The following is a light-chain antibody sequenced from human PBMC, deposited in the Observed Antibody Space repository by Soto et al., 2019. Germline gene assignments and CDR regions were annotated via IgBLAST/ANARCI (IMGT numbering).Light chain of an antibody. Sequence: IQMTQSPSSLSASVGDRVTITCRASQSISFFLNWYQQKPGKAPKLLIYAASTLQSGVPSRFSGSGSGTRFTLTISSLQPEDVATYCCLHDYNYPWTFGQGTKVDIK. CDR3: LHDYNYPWT. J-gene: IGKJ1*01. CDR2: AAS. V-gene: IGKV1-6*01. CDR1: QSISFF.